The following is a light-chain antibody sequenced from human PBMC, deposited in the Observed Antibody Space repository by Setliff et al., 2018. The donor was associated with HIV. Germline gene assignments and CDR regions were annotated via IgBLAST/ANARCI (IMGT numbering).Light chain of an antibody. V-gene: IGLV2-14*01. CDR3: SSFTGSRPPYV. Sequence: LTQPASVSGSPGQSITISCTGTNSDIGIYNFVSWYQQHPGKAPKAVIYEVSNRPSGVSSRFSGSKSGNTASLTISGLQAEDEADYYCSSFTGSRPPYVFGSGTKVTVL. J-gene: IGLJ1*01. CDR2: EVS. CDR1: NSDIGIYNF.